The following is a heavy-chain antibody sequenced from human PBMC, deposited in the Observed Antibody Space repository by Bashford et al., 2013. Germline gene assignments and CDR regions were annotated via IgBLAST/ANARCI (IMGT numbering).Heavy chain of an antibody. CDR2: IYPGDSDT. CDR3: ARQGDRITAPAFWRWFDP. D-gene: IGHD3-3*01. V-gene: IGHV5-51*01. Sequence: WVRQMPGKGLEWMGIIYPGDSDTKYSPSFRGLVTISADKSINTAYLQWSTLKASDTAIYYCARQGDRITAPAFWRWFDPCGQGTLVTVSS. J-gene: IGHJ5*02.